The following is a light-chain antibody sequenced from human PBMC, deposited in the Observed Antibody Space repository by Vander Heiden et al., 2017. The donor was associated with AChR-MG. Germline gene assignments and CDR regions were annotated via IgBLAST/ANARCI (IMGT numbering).Light chain of an antibody. CDR3: QVWDSVSDPVV. CDR1: NIGSKS. Sequence: SYVLTQPPSVSMAPGRTATITCGGNNIGSKSVHWYQQKLGQAPVLVVYDDSDRPSGIPERISGSNSGNTATLTISRVEAGDEGDYYCQVWDSVSDPVVFGGGTKLTVL. J-gene: IGLJ2*01. CDR2: DDS. V-gene: IGLV3-21*02.